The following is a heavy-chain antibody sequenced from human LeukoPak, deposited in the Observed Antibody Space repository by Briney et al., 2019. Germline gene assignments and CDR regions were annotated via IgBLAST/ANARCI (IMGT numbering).Heavy chain of an antibody. D-gene: IGHD1-26*01. CDR2: MYISGST. J-gene: IGHJ4*02. V-gene: IGHV4-4*07. CDR3: ARYDLVGAPLDS. Sequence: SETLSLTCTVSGVSITNYYWASIRQPAGKGLEWIGRMYISGSTNYNPSLKSRVTISIDKTKNQFSLKLRSVTAADTAVYYGARYDLVGAPLDSWGQGTLVTVSS. CDR1: GVSITNYY.